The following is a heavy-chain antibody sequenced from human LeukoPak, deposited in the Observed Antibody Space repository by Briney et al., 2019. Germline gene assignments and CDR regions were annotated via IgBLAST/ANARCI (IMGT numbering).Heavy chain of an antibody. CDR3: AKSPVGEWLSYFQH. CDR2: ISGSGGST. J-gene: IGHJ1*01. Sequence: PGGSLRLSCAASGFTFSNYAMSWVRQAPGKGLEWVSAISGSGGSTYYADSVKGRFTISRDNSKNTLYLQMNSLRAEDTAVYYCAKSPVGEWLSYFQHWGQGTLVTVSS. CDR1: GFTFSNYA. D-gene: IGHD6-19*01. V-gene: IGHV3-23*01.